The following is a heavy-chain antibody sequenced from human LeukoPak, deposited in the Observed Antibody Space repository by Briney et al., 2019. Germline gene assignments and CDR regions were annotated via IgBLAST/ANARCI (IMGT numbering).Heavy chain of an antibody. Sequence: GGSLRLSCAASGFTFSSYAMSWVRQAPGKGLEWVSAISGSGGSTYYADSVKGRFTISRDNAKNSLYLQMNSLRAEDTAVYYCAREGRYCTNGVCHDAFDIWGQGTMVTVSS. D-gene: IGHD2-8*01. CDR1: GFTFSSYA. CDR3: AREGRYCTNGVCHDAFDI. V-gene: IGHV3-23*01. J-gene: IGHJ3*02. CDR2: ISGSGGST.